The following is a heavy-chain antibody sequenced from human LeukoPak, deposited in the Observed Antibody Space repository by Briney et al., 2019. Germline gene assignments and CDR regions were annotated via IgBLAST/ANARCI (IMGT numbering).Heavy chain of an antibody. J-gene: IGHJ4*02. CDR3: ARAYYYDSSAYDY. D-gene: IGHD3-22*01. CDR1: GDSISSYY. Sequence: SETLSLTCTVSGDSISSYYWSWIRQPPGKGLEWIGYIYYSGSTNHNPSLKSRVTISVDTSKNQFSLKLSSVTTADTAVYYCARAYYYDSSAYDYWGQGTLVTVSS. V-gene: IGHV4-59*01. CDR2: IYYSGST.